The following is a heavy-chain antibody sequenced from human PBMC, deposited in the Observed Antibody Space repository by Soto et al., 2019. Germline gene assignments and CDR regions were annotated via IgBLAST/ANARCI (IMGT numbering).Heavy chain of an antibody. CDR2: INPNSGGT. V-gene: IGHV1-2*04. CDR3: ARIRFRYGMDV. Sequence: ASVKVSCKASGYTFTAYYMHWVRQAPGQGLEWMGWINPNSGGTNYAQKFQGWVTMTRDTSISTAYMELSRLRSDDTAVYCCARIRFRYGMDVWGQGTTVTVSS. J-gene: IGHJ6*02. D-gene: IGHD3-3*01. CDR1: GYTFTAYY.